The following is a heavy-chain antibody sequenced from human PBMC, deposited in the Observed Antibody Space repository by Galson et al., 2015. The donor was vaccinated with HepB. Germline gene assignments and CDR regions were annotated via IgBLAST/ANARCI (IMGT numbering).Heavy chain of an antibody. V-gene: IGHV3-30*04. CDR1: GFDVSAFA. CDR2: LSSNEKNI. J-gene: IGHJ4*02. CDR3: ARTFYFDY. Sequence: SLRLSCAASGFDVSAFAMHWVRQTPGKGLEWVAVLSSNEKNIYYVDSVRGRFTISRDNSKDTLYLQMNSLRAEDTAVYYCARTFYFDYWGQGTPVTVSS.